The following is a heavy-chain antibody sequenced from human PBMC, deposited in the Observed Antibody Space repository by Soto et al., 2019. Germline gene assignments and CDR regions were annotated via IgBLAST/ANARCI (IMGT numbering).Heavy chain of an antibody. CDR1: GYTFTSYG. V-gene: IGHV1-18*01. CDR3: ARMYYDFWSGSQLGYCDY. Sequence: QVQLVQSGAEVKKPGASVKVSCKASGYTFTSYGISWVRPAPGQGLEWMGWISADNRNTNYAQKLQGRVTMTTDTSTSTAYMELRSLRSDDTAVYCCARMYYDFWSGSQLGYCDYWGQGTLVTVSS. D-gene: IGHD3-3*01. J-gene: IGHJ4*02. CDR2: ISADNRNT.